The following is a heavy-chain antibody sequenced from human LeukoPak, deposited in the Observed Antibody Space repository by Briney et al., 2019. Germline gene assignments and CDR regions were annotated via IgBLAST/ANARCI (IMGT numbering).Heavy chain of an antibody. CDR3: ARDQGYDSSGYYPGWYDP. D-gene: IGHD3-22*01. Sequence: GGSLRLSCAASGFTFSSYAMHWVRQAPGKGLEWVAVISYDGSNKYYADSVKGRFTISRDNSKNTLYLQMNSLRAEDTAVYYCARDQGYDSSGYYPGWYDPWGQGTLVTVSS. CDR2: ISYDGSNK. V-gene: IGHV3-30-3*01. CDR1: GFTFSSYA. J-gene: IGHJ5*02.